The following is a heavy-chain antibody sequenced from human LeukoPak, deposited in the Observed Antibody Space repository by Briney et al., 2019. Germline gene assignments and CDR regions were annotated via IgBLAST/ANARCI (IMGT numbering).Heavy chain of an antibody. Sequence: GSLRRYSAASGFTISSYGMSRDPPAQGQELEWIFSISGSGGSSDHADSVKGRLTSDRDNAKNTLYLPMNSLRAEDTAVYYCARLNDYVWGSYRYNNFDYWGQGTLVTVSS. CDR2: ISGSGGSS. CDR1: GFTISSYG. J-gene: IGHJ4*02. V-gene: IGHV3-23*01. D-gene: IGHD3-16*02. CDR3: ARLNDYVWGSYRYNNFDY.